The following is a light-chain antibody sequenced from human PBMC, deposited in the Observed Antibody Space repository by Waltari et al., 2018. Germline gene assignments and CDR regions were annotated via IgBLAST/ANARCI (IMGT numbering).Light chain of an antibody. J-gene: IGLJ1*01. CDR2: DVS. Sequence: QSALTQPASVSGSPGQSITLSCTGTSSYVGGYNYVSWYPQHPGKAPKLMIYDVSKRPSGVSNRFSGSKSGNTASLTISGLQAEDEADYYCSSYTSSSTYVFGTGTKVTVL. V-gene: IGLV2-14*01. CDR3: SSYTSSSTYV. CDR1: SSYVGGYNY.